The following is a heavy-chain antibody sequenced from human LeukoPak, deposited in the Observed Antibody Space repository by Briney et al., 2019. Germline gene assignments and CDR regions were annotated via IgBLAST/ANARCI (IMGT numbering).Heavy chain of an antibody. CDR3: ARDSYGGYYYYYMDV. J-gene: IGHJ6*03. D-gene: IGHD3-16*01. CDR1: GYAFTRHY. V-gene: IGHV1-2*02. CDR2: INPNSGGT. Sequence: ASVKVSCKASGYAFTRHYMHWVRQAPGQGLEWMGWINPNSGGTNYAQKFQGRVTMTRDTSISTAYMELSRLRSDDTAVYYCARDSYGGYYYYYMDVWGKGTTATVSS.